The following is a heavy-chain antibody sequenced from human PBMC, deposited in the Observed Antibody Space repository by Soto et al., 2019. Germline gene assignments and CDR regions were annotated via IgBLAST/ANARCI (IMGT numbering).Heavy chain of an antibody. V-gene: IGHV1-46*01. D-gene: IGHD6-6*01. CDR3: ARAPYSSSSFFFDY. Sequence: RASVKVSCKASGYSFTAFHMHWVRQAPGLGLEWMGIINPNIGHANIGQKFQGRVALTWDTSTSTVYMEMSGLRSDGTAVYYCARAPYSSSSFFFDYWGQGTPVTVSS. CDR2: INPNIGHA. J-gene: IGHJ4*02. CDR1: GYSFTAFH.